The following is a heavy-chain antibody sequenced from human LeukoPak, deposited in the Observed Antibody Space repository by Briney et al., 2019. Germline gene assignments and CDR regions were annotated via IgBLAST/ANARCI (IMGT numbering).Heavy chain of an antibody. CDR2: ISYDGSNK. J-gene: IGHJ5*02. Sequence: GGSLRLSCAASGFTFSSYAMHWVRQAPGKGLEWVAVISYDGSNKKYADSVKGRFTISRDNSKNTLYLQMNSLRAEDTAVYYCARGPPRFDPWGQGTLVTVSS. CDR3: ARGPPRFDP. CDR1: GFTFSSYA. V-gene: IGHV3-30*04.